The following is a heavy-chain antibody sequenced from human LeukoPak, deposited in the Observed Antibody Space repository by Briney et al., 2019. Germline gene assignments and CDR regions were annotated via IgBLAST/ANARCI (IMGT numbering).Heavy chain of an antibody. J-gene: IGHJ3*02. CDR1: GGSISGYY. CDR2: VYTSGST. CDR3: ARLITGTTTAFGI. D-gene: IGHD1-7*01. V-gene: IGHV4-4*07. Sequence: PSETLSLTCTVYGGSISGYYLSWIRQPAGKGLEWIGRVYTSGSTHYNLALKSRVTMSVDTSKNQFSLKLSPMTAADKAVYYCARLITGTTTAFGIWGQGTMVTVSS.